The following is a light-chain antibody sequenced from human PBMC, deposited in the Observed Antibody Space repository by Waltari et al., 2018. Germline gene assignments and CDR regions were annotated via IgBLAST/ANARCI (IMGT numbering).Light chain of an antibody. CDR1: QTVSTY. Sequence: IVLTQSPATLSLSPGERATLSCRASQTVSTYLAWFQPKPGQAPRLRIYDASNRAPGIPARFSGSGSGTDFSLTISSLEPEDFAVYYCLQRSLWPWTFGQGTKVAVK. V-gene: IGKV3-11*01. J-gene: IGKJ1*01. CDR2: DAS. CDR3: LQRSLWPWT.